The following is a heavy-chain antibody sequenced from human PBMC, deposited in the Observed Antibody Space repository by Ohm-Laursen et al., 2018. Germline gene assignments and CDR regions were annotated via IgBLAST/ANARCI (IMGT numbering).Heavy chain of an antibody. CDR3: ARDPIDNNGYNPDY. Sequence: SLRLSCAASGFTFSSYSMNWVRQAPGKGLEWVASIKQDGTEKHYVESMQGRFTISRDNAKNSVYLQMNSLRAEDTAIYYCARDPIDNNGYNPDYWGQGTLVTVSS. CDR1: GFTFSSYS. CDR2: IKQDGTEK. D-gene: IGHD1-14*01. J-gene: IGHJ4*02. V-gene: IGHV3-7*01.